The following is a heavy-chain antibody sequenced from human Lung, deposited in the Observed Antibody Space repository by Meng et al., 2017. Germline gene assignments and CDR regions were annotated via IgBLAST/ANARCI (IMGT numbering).Heavy chain of an antibody. CDR2: ISYDGSYK. J-gene: IGHJ4*02. D-gene: IGHD2/OR15-2a*01. V-gene: IGHV3-30*01. CDR1: GFTFSTHA. CDR3: ARDLGRETYFFDY. Sequence: QVQLVESGGGVVQPGRSLGLSCATSGFTFSTHAMHWVRQAPGKGPEWVAIISYDGSYKYYADSVQGRFTISRDNSKNTLYLQMNSLTTEDTAVYYCARDLGRETYFFDYWGQGTLVTVSS.